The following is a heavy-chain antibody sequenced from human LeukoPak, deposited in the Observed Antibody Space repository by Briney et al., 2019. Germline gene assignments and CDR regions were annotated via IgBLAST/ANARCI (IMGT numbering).Heavy chain of an antibody. CDR3: ARDVGTMIVVSYALDV. D-gene: IGHD3-22*01. CDR2: IIPVLGTA. J-gene: IGHJ6*02. V-gene: IGHV1-69*04. Sequence: ASVKVSCKASGGHFSSFAISWVRQAPGQGLEWMGKIIPVLGTANYAQKFRGRLTITADKSTTTAYMELSSLRFEDMAVYYCARDVGTMIVVSYALDVWGQGTTVTVSS. CDR1: GGHFSSFA.